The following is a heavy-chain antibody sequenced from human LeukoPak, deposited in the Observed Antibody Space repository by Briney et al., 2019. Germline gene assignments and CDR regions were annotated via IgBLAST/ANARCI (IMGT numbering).Heavy chain of an antibody. D-gene: IGHD2-2*01. V-gene: IGHV4-61*02. J-gene: IGHJ5*02. CDR3: ARDRVVPAAIGSSFAWFDP. CDR1: GGSISSGSYY. Sequence: SQTLSLTCTVSGGSISSGSYYWRWIRQPAGKGLEWIGRIYTSGSTNYNPSLKSRVTISVDTSKNQFSLKLSSVTAADTAVYYCARDRVVPAAIGSSFAWFDPWGQGTLVTVSS. CDR2: IYTSGST.